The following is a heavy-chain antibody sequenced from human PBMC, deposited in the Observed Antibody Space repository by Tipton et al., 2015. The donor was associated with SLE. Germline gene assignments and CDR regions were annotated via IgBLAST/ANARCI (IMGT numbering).Heavy chain of an antibody. Sequence: LRLSCTVSGGSISSSSYYWGWIRQPPGKGLEWIGSIYYSGSTYYNPSLKSRVTISVDTSKNQFSLKLSSVTAADTAVYYCARDPLSGPLDYWGQGTLVTVPS. D-gene: IGHD6-25*01. CDR3: ARDPLSGPLDY. CDR2: IYYSGST. V-gene: IGHV4-39*07. J-gene: IGHJ4*02. CDR1: GGSISSSSYY.